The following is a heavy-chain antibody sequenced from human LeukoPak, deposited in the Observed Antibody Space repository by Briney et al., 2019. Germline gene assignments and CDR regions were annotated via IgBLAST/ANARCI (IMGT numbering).Heavy chain of an antibody. Sequence: GVSVKVSCKASGYTFTSYYMHWVRQAPGQGLEWMGIINPSGGSTSYAQKFQGRVTMTRDTSTSTVYMELSSLRSEDTVVYYCARGHHVLLWFGESAKNEYWGQGTLVTVSS. V-gene: IGHV1-46*01. CDR2: INPSGGST. CDR3: ARGHHVLLWFGESAKNEY. J-gene: IGHJ4*02. CDR1: GYTFTSYY. D-gene: IGHD3-10*01.